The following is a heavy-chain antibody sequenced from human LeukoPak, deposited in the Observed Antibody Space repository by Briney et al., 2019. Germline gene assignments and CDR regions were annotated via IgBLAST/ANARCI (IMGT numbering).Heavy chain of an antibody. CDR3: AKDLWRPTRERGYSYGDDFDY. J-gene: IGHJ4*02. CDR1: GFTFSSYA. D-gene: IGHD5-18*01. Sequence: GGSLRLSCAASGFTFSSYAMSWVRQAPGKGLEWVSAISGSGGSTYYADSVKGRFTISRDNSKNTLYLQMNSLRAEDTAVYYCAKDLWRPTRERGYSYGDDFDYWGQGTLVTVSS. CDR2: ISGSGGST. V-gene: IGHV3-23*01.